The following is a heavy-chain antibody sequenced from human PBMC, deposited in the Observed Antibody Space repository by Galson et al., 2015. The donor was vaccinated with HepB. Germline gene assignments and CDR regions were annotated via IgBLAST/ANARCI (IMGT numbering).Heavy chain of an antibody. CDR3: AAGRIQLWSPDFDY. Sequence: SVKVSCKASGYTFTSYAMHWVRQAPGQRLEWMGWINAGNGNTKYSQKFQGRATITRDMSTSTAYMELSSLRSEDTAVYYCAAGRIQLWSPDFDYWGQGTLVTVSS. CDR1: GYTFTSYA. CDR2: INAGNGNT. V-gene: IGHV1-3*01. J-gene: IGHJ4*02. D-gene: IGHD5-18*01.